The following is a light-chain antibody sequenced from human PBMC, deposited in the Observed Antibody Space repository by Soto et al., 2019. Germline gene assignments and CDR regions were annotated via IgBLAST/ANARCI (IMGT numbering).Light chain of an antibody. V-gene: IGKV3-15*01. J-gene: IGKJ3*01. CDR1: QSVSSN. CDR2: GAS. Sequence: EIVMTQSPATLSVSPGERATLSCRASQSVSSNLAWYQQKPGQAPRLLIYGASTRATGIPARFSGSGSGTEFTLTISSLQSEDFAVYYCQQYYSSLSFGPGTKVEVK. CDR3: QQYYSSLS.